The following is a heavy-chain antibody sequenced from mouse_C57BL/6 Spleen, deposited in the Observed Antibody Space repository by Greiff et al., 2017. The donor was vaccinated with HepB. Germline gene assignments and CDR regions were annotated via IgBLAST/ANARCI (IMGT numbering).Heavy chain of an antibody. CDR3: AREESGNYGYFDV. J-gene: IGHJ1*03. Sequence: EVQWVESEGGLVQPGSSMKLSCTASGFTFSDYYMAWVRQVPEKGLEWVANINYDGSSTYYLDSLKSRFIISRDNAKNILYLQMSSLKSEDTATYYCAREESGNYGYFDVWGTGTTVTVSS. CDR1: GFTFSDYY. D-gene: IGHD1-3*01. CDR2: INYDGSST. V-gene: IGHV5-16*01.